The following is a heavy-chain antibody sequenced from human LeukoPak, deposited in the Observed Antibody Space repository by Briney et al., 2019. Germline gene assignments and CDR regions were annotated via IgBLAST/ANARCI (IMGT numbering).Heavy chain of an antibody. V-gene: IGHV4-34*01. Sequence: SETLSLTCAVYGGSFSGYYWSWIRQPPGKGLEWIGEINHSGSTNYNPSLKSRVTISVDTSKNQFSLNLSSVTAADTAVYYCARGRGRGYDHYYYYYMDVWGKGTTVTVSS. CDR2: INHSGST. CDR3: ARGRGRGYDHYYYYYMDV. J-gene: IGHJ6*03. CDR1: GGSFSGYY. D-gene: IGHD5-12*01.